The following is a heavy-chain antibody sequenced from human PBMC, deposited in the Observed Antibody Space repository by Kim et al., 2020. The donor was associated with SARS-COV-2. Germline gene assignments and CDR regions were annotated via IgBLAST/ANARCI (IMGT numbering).Heavy chain of an antibody. J-gene: IGHJ6*02. CDR3: ARFDGNGMDV. Sequence: TNYAQKLQGRVTMTPDTSTSTAYMELRSLRSDDTAVYYCARFDGNGMDVWGQGTTVTVSS. V-gene: IGHV1-18*01. D-gene: IGHD3-9*01. CDR2: T.